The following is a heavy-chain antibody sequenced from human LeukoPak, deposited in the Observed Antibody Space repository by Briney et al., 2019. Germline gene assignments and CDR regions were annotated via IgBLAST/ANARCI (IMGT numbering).Heavy chain of an antibody. CDR3: GKGYPANIYYFDY. D-gene: IGHD2/OR15-2a*01. CDR2: ISGSGGST. J-gene: IGHJ4*02. V-gene: IGHV3-23*01. CDR1: GFTFSSYA. Sequence: GGSLRLSCAASGFTFSSYAMSWVRQAPGKGLEWVSAISGSGGSTYYADSVKDRFTISRDNSKNTLYLQMNSLRAEDTAVYYCGKGYPANIYYFDYWGQGTLVTVSS.